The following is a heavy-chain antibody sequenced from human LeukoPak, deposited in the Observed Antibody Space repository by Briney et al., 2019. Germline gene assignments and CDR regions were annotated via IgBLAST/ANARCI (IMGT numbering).Heavy chain of an antibody. CDR2: INHSGST. V-gene: IGHV4-34*01. D-gene: IGHD3-9*01. CDR1: GGFFSGYY. J-gene: IGHJ4*02. CDR3: ARVTRYDILTGYPLNYFDY. Sequence: SETLSLTCAVYGGFFSGYYWSWIRQPPGKGLEWIGEINHSGSTNYNPSLKSRVTISVDTSKNQFSLKLSSVTAADTAVYYCARVTRYDILTGYPLNYFDYWGQGTLVTVSS.